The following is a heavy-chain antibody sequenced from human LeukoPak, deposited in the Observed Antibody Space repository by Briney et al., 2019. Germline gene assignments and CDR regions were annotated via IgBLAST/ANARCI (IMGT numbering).Heavy chain of an antibody. CDR2: IYYSGST. D-gene: IGHD3-10*01. J-gene: IGHJ4*02. CDR1: GGSISSYY. Sequence: SETLSLTCTVSGGSISSYYWSWIRQPPGKGLEWIGYIYYSGSTNYNPSLKSRVTISVDTSKNQFSLKLSSVTAADTAVYYCAREDYYGSGSYVRWGQGTPVTVSS. CDR3: AREDYYGSGSYVR. V-gene: IGHV4-59*01.